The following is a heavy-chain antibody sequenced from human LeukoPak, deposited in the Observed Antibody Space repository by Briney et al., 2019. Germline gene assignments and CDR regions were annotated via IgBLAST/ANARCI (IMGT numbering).Heavy chain of an antibody. CDR3: ARDRVGYSYGSSFDY. J-gene: IGHJ4*02. CDR2: IWYDGSNK. D-gene: IGHD5-18*01. V-gene: IGHV3-33*01. Sequence: PGGSLRLSCAASGFTFSGYGMHWVRQAPGKGLEWVAVIWYDGSNKYYADSVKGRFTISRDNSKNTLYLQMNSLRAEDTAVYYCARDRVGYSYGSSFDYWGQGTLVTVSS. CDR1: GFTFSGYG.